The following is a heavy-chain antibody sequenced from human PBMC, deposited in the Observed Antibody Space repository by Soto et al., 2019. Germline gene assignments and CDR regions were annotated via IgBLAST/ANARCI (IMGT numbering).Heavy chain of an antibody. CDR1: GFSVSSNY. J-gene: IGHJ6*02. Sequence: EVQLVESGGGLIQPGGSLRLSCAASGFSVSSNYMSWVRQAPGKGLEWVSVIYSGGNTHYADSVKGRFTISRDNSKNTLYLQMNSLRAEDTAVYYCARDSTWIPYHHYGMDVWGQGTTVTVSS. V-gene: IGHV3-53*01. D-gene: IGHD5-18*01. CDR2: IYSGGNT. CDR3: ARDSTWIPYHHYGMDV.